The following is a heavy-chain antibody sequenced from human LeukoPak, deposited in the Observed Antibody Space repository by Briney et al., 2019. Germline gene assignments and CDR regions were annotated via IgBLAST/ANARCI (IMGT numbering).Heavy chain of an antibody. CDR2: IYHSGST. CDR1: GGSISSGGYY. Sequence: PSQTLSLTWTVSGGSISSGGYYWSWLRQPPGKGLEGIGYIYHSGSTYYNPSLKSRVTISVDRSKNQFSLKLSSVTAADTAVYYCARDQSITFGGAGDAFDIWGQGTMVTVSS. J-gene: IGHJ3*02. V-gene: IGHV4-30-2*01. CDR3: ARDQSITFGGAGDAFDI. D-gene: IGHD3-16*01.